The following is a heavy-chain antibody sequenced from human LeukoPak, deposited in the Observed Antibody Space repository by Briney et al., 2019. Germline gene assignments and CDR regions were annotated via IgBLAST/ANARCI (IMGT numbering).Heavy chain of an antibody. CDR3: VRSGDIVVVVAATPDWFDP. V-gene: IGHV1-2*02. Sequence: ASVKVSCKASGYTFTGYYMHWVRQAPGQGLEWMGWINPNSGGTNYAQKFQGRVTMTRDTSISTAYMELSRLRSDDTAVYYCVRSGDIVVVVAATPDWFDPWGQGTLITVSS. D-gene: IGHD2-15*01. CDR1: GYTFTGYY. CDR2: INPNSGGT. J-gene: IGHJ5*02.